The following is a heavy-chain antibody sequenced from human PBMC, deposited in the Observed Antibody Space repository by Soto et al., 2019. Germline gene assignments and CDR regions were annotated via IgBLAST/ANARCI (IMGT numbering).Heavy chain of an antibody. CDR2: ISWNSGSI. CDR1: GFTFDDYA. V-gene: IGHV3-9*01. Sequence: GGSLRLCCAASGFTFDDYAMHWVRQAPGKGLEWVSGISWNSGSIGYADSVKGRFTISRDNAKNSLYLQMNSLRAEDRGLYYCAKDGAAAGYYYYYVDVWGKGTTVTVSS. CDR3: AKDGAAAGYYYYYVDV. D-gene: IGHD6-13*01. J-gene: IGHJ6*03.